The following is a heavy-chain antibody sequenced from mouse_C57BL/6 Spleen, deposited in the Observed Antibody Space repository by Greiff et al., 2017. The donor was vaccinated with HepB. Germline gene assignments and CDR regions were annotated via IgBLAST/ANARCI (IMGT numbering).Heavy chain of an antibody. Sequence: DVHLVESGGGLVQPGGSLKLSCAASGFTFSDYYMYWVRQTPEKRLEWVAYISNGGGSTYYPDTVKGRFTISRDNAKNTLYLQMSRLKSEDTAMYYCARRRVYYGNYGYAMDYWGQGTSVTVSS. CDR3: ARRRVYYGNYGYAMDY. V-gene: IGHV5-12*01. D-gene: IGHD2-1*01. CDR1: GFTFSDYY. CDR2: ISNGGGST. J-gene: IGHJ4*01.